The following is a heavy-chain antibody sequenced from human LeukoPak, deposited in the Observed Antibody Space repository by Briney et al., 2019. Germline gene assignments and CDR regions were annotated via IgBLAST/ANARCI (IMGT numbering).Heavy chain of an antibody. CDR2: IYHSGST. Sequence: PSQTLSLTCTVSGGSISSGGYYWSWVRQPPGKGLEWIGEIYHSGSTNYNPSLKSRVTISVDKSKSQFSLKLSSVTAADTAVYYCARSVVAATPYFDYWGQGTLVTVSS. CDR1: GGSISSGGYY. D-gene: IGHD2-15*01. J-gene: IGHJ4*02. CDR3: ARSVVAATPYFDY. V-gene: IGHV4-30-2*01.